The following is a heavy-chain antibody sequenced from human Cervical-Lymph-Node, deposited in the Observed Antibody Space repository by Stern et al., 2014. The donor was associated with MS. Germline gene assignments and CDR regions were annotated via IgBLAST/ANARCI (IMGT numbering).Heavy chain of an antibody. CDR2: SSSSSSTI. CDR1: GLTLSLYG. J-gene: IGHJ4*02. CDR3: ARGYGYFDY. Sequence: EVQLEESGGRLVQPGGSLRLSCAASGLTLSLYGMHWVRQAPGKGLEWISYSSSSSSTIYYADSVEGRFTIYRDNAKNSLYLQMNGLRAEDTAVYYCARGYGYFDYWGQGTLVTVSS. V-gene: IGHV3-48*01. D-gene: IGHD4-17*01.